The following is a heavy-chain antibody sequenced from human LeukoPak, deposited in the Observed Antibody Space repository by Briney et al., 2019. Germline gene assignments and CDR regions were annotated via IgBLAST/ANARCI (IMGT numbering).Heavy chain of an antibody. CDR1: GYTFTSYG. V-gene: IGHV1-18*01. CDR2: ISAYNGNT. D-gene: IGHD2-2*02. Sequence: ASVQVSCKASGYTFTSYGISWVRQAPGQGLEWMGWISAYNGNTNYAQKLQGRVTMTTDTSTSTAYMELRSLRSDDTAVYYCAISRAYQLLYDFDYWGQGTLVTVSS. J-gene: IGHJ4*02. CDR3: AISRAYQLLYDFDY.